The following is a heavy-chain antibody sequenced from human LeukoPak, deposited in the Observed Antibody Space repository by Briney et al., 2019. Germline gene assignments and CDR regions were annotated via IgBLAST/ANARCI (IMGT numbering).Heavy chain of an antibody. D-gene: IGHD3-16*01. J-gene: IGHJ3*02. Sequence: SQTPSLTCAISGDSVSRNTAGWSWIRQSPSRRLEWLGRTYYRSKWYSDFAPSVRNRITINPDTSKNQFSLQLNSVTPEDTAMYYCASSSLRGSDAFDIWGQGTMVTVSS. CDR3: ASSSLRGSDAFDI. CDR2: TYYRSKWYS. CDR1: GDSVSRNTAG. V-gene: IGHV6-1*01.